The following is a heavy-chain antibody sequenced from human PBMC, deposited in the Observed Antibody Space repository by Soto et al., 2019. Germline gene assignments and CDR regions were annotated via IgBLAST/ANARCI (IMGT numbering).Heavy chain of an antibody. J-gene: IGHJ5*02. D-gene: IGHD2-8*01. V-gene: IGHV1-8*01. CDR2: MNPNSGNT. CDR3: AREVSYWFDP. CDR1: GYMFTKYG. Sequence: GASVKVSCKASGYMFTKYGINWVRQATGQGLEWMGWMNPNSGNTGYAQKFQGRVTMTRNTSISTAYMELSSLRSEDTAVYYCAREVSYWFDPWGQGTLVTVSS.